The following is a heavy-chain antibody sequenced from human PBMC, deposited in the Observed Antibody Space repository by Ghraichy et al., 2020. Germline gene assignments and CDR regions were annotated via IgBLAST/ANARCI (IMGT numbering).Heavy chain of an antibody. CDR1: GDSVSSNSAA. J-gene: IGHJ3*02. CDR2: TYYRSKWYN. Sequence: TLSLTCAISGDSVSSNSAAWNWIRQSPSRGLEWLGRTYYRSKWYNDYAVSVKSRITINPDTSKNQFSLQLNSVTPEDTAVYYCARDLVMYRYCSGGSCYRAFDIWGQGTMVTVSS. CDR3: ARDLVMYRYCSGGSCYRAFDI. D-gene: IGHD2-15*01. V-gene: IGHV6-1*01.